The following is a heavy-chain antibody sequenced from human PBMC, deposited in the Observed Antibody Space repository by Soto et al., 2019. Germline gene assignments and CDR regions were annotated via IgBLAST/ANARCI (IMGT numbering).Heavy chain of an antibody. J-gene: IGHJ4*01. CDR1: AFTFSDFA. Sequence: GGSLRLSCAASAFTFSDFAMTWVRQTSGKGLEWVSSISPDGHYIYYADSVKGRFTLSRDNSKNTLYLQMSSLRVEDTATYYCAKQGSGATPAAANSFVHWGRGTLVTVSS. D-gene: IGHD6-25*01. V-gene: IGHV3-23*01. CDR2: ISPDGHYI. CDR3: AKQGSGATPAAANSFVH.